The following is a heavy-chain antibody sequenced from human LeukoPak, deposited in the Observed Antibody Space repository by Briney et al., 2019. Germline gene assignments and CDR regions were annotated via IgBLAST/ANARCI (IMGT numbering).Heavy chain of an antibody. Sequence: AASVKVSCKASGCTFTGYYMHWVRQAPGQGLEWMGWINPNSGGTNYAQKFQGRVTMTRDTSISTAYMELSRLRSDDTAVYYCARDIVLMVYATDEYFQHWGQGTLVTVSS. CDR2: INPNSGGT. CDR1: GCTFTGYY. V-gene: IGHV1-2*02. D-gene: IGHD2-8*01. CDR3: ARDIVLMVYATDEYFQH. J-gene: IGHJ1*01.